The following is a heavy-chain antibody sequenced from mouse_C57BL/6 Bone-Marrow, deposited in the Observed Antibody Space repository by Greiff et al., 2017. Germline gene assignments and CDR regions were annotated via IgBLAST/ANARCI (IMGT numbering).Heavy chain of an antibody. D-gene: IGHD1-1*01. J-gene: IGHJ3*01. CDR1: GYAFSSYW. CDR2: IYPGDGDT. CDR3: ARYYYGSSYGFAY. V-gene: IGHV1-80*01. Sequence: VQRVESGAELVKPGASVKISCKASGYAFSSYWMNWVKPRPGKGLEWIGQIYPGDGDTNYNGKFKGKATLTADKSSSTAYMQLSSLTSEDSAVYFCARYYYGSSYGFAYWGQGTLVTVSA.